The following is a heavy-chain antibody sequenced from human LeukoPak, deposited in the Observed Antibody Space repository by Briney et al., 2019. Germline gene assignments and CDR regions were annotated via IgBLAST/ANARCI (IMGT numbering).Heavy chain of an antibody. CDR2: IYTSGST. V-gene: IGHV4-61*02. J-gene: IGHJ4*02. D-gene: IGHD6-19*01. Sequence: SETLSLTCTVSGGSISSGSYYWSWIRQPAGKGLEWIGRIYTSGSTNYNPSLKSRVTMSVDTSKNQFSLKLSSVTAADTAVYYCAREYTLYRSGWFLDYWGQGTLVTVSS. CDR1: GGSISSGSYY. CDR3: AREYTLYRSGWFLDY.